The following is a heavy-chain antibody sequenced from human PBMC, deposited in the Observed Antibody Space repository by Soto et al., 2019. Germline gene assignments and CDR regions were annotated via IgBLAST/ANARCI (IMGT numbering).Heavy chain of an antibody. J-gene: IGHJ4*02. Sequence: PGGSLRLSCGASGFAFRSYNMNWVRQAPGKGLEWVASISSGSSNIYYADSVKGRFTISRDNAKNSLYLQMDSLRAEDSAVYYCASTTGVAATFDFWGQGTLVTVSS. V-gene: IGHV3-21*01. CDR3: ASTTGVAATFDF. CDR2: ISSGSSNI. D-gene: IGHD2-15*01. CDR1: GFAFRSYN.